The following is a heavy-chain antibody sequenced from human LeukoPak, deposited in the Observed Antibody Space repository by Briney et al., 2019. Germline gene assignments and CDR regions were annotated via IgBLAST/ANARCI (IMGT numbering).Heavy chain of an antibody. CDR1: GFTFSSYA. CDR3: GREDCNNVRCYGASDA. D-gene: IGHD2-2*01. CDR2: ISSNNNI. J-gene: IGHJ5*02. V-gene: IGHV3-69-1*01. Sequence: PGGSLRLSCVGSGFTFSSYAMNWVRQAPGKGLKWVSSISSNNNIYYADSVKGRFTISRDNAKNSLSLQMNSLRGEDTAVYYCGREDCNNVRCYGASDAWGQGTLVTVSS.